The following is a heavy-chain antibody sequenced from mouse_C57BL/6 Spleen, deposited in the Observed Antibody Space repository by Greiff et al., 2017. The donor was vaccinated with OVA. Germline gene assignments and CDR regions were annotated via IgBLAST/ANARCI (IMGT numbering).Heavy chain of an antibody. V-gene: IGHV1-82*01. CDR1: GYAFSSSW. J-gene: IGHJ2*01. Sequence: QVQLQQSGPELVKPGASVKISCKASGYAFSSSWLNWVKQRPGKGLEWIGRIYPGDGDTNYNGKFKGKATLTADKSSSTAYMQLSSLTSEDSAVYFCAREEGDYCDYWGQGTTLTVSS. CDR2: IYPGDGDT. CDR3: AREEGDYCDY.